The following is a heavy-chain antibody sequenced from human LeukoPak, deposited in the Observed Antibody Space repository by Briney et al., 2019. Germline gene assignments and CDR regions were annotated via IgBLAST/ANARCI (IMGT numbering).Heavy chain of an antibody. Sequence: PGGSLRLSCAASGFTFSSYAMSWVRQAPGKGLEWVSGINWNGGSTGYADSVKGRFTISRDNAKNSLYLQMNSLRAEDTALYYCARDDYGDIDYWGQGTLVTVSS. D-gene: IGHD4-17*01. CDR3: ARDDYGDIDY. J-gene: IGHJ4*02. V-gene: IGHV3-20*04. CDR1: GFTFSSYA. CDR2: INWNGGST.